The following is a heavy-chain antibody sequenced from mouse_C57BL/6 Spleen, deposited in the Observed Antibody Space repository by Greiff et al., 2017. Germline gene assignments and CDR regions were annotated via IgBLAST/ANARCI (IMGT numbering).Heavy chain of an antibody. V-gene: IGHV1-22*01. CDR2: INPNNGGT. J-gene: IGHJ2*01. Sequence: EVQLQESGPELVKPGASVKMSCKASGYTFTDYNMHWVKQSHGKSLEWIGYINPNNGGTSYNQKFKGKATLTVNKSSSTAYMELRSLTSEDSAVYYCARPHSSGYVPDYWGQGTTLTVSS. CDR1: GYTFTDYN. D-gene: IGHD3-2*02. CDR3: ARPHSSGYVPDY.